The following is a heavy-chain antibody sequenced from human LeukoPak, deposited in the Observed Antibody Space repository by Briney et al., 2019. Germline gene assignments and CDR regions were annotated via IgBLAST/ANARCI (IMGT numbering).Heavy chain of an antibody. J-gene: IGHJ4*02. CDR2: IYYSGST. V-gene: IGHV4-59*08. CDR3: AAATKYQLRDY. D-gene: IGHD2-2*01. Sequence: SETLSLTCNVSGVSIRSYFWSWIRQPPGKGLEWIGYIYYSGSTNYNPSLKSRVTISVDTSKNQFSLKLSSVTAADTAVYYCAAATKYQLRDYWGQGTLVTVSS. CDR1: GVSIRSYF.